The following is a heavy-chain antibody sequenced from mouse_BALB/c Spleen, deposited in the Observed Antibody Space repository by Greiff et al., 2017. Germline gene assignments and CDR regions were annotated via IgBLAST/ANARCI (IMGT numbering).Heavy chain of an antibody. V-gene: IGHV5-17*02. CDR2: ISSDSSTI. D-gene: IGHD2-14*01. J-gene: IGHJ3*01. CDR3: AMGDYYRYDGFAY. CDR1: GFTFSSFG. Sequence: EVQGVESGGGLVQPGGSRKLSCAASGFTFSSFGMHWVRQAPEKGLEWVAYISSDSSTIYYADTVKGRFTISRDNPKNTLFLQMTSLRSEDTAMYYCAMGDYYRYDGFAYWGQGTLVTVSA.